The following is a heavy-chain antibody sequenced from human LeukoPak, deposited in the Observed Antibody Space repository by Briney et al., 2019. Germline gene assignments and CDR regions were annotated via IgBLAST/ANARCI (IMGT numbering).Heavy chain of an antibody. J-gene: IGHJ4*02. CDR2: ISAYNGNT. CDR1: GYTFTSYA. D-gene: IGHD3-22*01. V-gene: IGHV1-18*01. CDR3: ARVSPYYYDSSGYYYVLKY. Sequence: ASVKVSCKASGYTFTSYAMHWVRQAPGQRLEWMGWISAYNGNTNYAQKLQGRVTMTTDTSTSTAYMELRSLRSDDTAVYYCARVSPYYYDSSGYYYVLKYWGQGTLVTVSS.